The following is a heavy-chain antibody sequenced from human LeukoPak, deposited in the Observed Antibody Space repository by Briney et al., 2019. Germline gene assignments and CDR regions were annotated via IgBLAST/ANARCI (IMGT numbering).Heavy chain of an antibody. CDR2: IYSGGST. V-gene: IGHV3-53*01. J-gene: IGHJ4*02. Sequence: HPGGSLRLSCAASGFTVSSNYMSWVRQAPAKGLEWVSVIYSGGSTYYADSVKGRFTISRDNSKNTLYLQMNSLRAGDTAVYYCARDYGLAVVGTEYWGQGTLVTVSS. CDR1: GFTVSSNY. D-gene: IGHD6-19*01. CDR3: ARDYGLAVVGTEY.